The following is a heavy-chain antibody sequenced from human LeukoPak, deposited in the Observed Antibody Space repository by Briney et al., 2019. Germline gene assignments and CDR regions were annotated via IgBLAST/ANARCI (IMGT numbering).Heavy chain of an antibody. V-gene: IGHV3-30*02. CDR1: GFTFSSYG. CDR2: IRYDGSNK. D-gene: IGHD1-1*01. CDR3: AKDGHNWNDKPGLFDY. J-gene: IGHJ4*02. Sequence: GGSLRLSCAASGFTFSSYGMHWVRQAPGKGLEWVASIRYDGSNKYYADSVKGRFTISRDNSKNTLYLQMNSLRAEDTAVYYCAKDGHNWNDKPGLFDYWGQGTLVTVSS.